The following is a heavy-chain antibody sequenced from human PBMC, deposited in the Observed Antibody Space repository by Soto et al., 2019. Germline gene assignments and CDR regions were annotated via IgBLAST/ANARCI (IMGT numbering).Heavy chain of an antibody. CDR2: IYYSGST. V-gene: IGHV4-31*03. CDR3: ARDLGRSGRTAMATGWFDP. CDR1: GGSISSGGYY. J-gene: IGHJ5*02. D-gene: IGHD5-18*01. Sequence: KPSETLSLTCTVSGGSISSGGYYWSWIRQHPGKGLEWIGYIYYSGSTYYNPSLKSRVTISVDTSKNQFSLKLSSVTAADTAVYYCARDLGRSGRTAMATGWFDPWGQGTLVTVSS.